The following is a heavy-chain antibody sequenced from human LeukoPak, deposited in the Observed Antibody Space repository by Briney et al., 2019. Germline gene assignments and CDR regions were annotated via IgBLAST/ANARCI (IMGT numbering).Heavy chain of an antibody. CDR2: IYYSGRT. Sequence: SETLSLTCTVSGGSINRSSYYWSWIRQPPGKGLEWIGYIYYSGRTRYNPSLKSPVTISVDTSKNQFSLRLSSVTAADTAVYFCARGQKYRYGYTVTELGSGYFDYWGQGTLVTVSS. D-gene: IGHD5-18*01. CDR3: ARGQKYRYGYTVTELGSGYFDY. V-gene: IGHV4-61*05. J-gene: IGHJ4*02. CDR1: GGSINRSSYY.